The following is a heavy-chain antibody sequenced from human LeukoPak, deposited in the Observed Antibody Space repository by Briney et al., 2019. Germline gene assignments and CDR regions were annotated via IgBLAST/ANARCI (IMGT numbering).Heavy chain of an antibody. J-gene: IGHJ6*03. V-gene: IGHV1-69*05. Sequence: SVKVSCKASGYTFTSYYMHWVRQAPGQGLEWMGGIIPIFGTPNYAQKFQGRVKVTTDDATGTAYMELSSLMSEDTAIYYCARVDRYHFYLDVWGKGTPVTVSS. CDR1: GYTFTSYY. CDR3: ARVDRYHFYLDV. CDR2: IIPIFGTP.